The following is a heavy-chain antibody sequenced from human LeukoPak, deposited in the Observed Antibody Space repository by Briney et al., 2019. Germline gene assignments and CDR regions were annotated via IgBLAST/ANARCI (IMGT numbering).Heavy chain of an antibody. CDR2: ISSSGSTI. CDR3: GRGFLGPFDY. V-gene: IGHV3-48*03. D-gene: IGHD2-21*01. J-gene: IGHJ4*02. Sequence: PGGSLRLSCAASGFTFSSYEMNWVRQAPGKGLEWVSYISSSGSTIYYADSVKGRFTISRDNAKNSLYLQMNSLRAEDTAVYYCGRGFLGPFDYWGQGTLVTVSS. CDR1: GFTFSSYE.